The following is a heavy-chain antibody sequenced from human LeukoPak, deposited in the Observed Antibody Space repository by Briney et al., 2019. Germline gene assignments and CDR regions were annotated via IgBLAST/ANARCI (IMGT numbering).Heavy chain of an antibody. J-gene: IGHJ4*02. V-gene: IGHV3-21*01. CDR2: ISSSSSYI. CDR1: GFTFSSYS. CDR3: ARDKVVGATHFDY. Sequence: GGSLRLSCAASGFTFSSYSMNWVRQAPGKGLEWVSSISSSSSYIYYADSVKGRFTISRDNAKNSLYLQMNSLRAEDTAVYYCARDKVVGATHFDYWGQGTLVTVSS. D-gene: IGHD1-26*01.